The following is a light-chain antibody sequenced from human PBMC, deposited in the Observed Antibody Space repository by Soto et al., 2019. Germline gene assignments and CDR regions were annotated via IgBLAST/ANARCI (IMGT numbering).Light chain of an antibody. CDR3: QQYAGSPRT. J-gene: IGKJ1*01. CDR2: SAS. Sequence: EIVLTQSPGTLSLSPGERGTLSCRASQNLGTLYLAWFQQKSGQAPRLLIYSASRRATGIPDRFTGSGSGTDFTLTINRVETEEFAVYFCQQYAGSPRTFGQGTKVDIK. V-gene: IGKV3-20*01. CDR1: QNLGTLY.